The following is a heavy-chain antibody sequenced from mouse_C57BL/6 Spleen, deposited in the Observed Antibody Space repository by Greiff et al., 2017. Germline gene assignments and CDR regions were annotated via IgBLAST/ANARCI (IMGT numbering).Heavy chain of an antibody. V-gene: IGHV5-15*01. CDR3: ARHGDYTFDY. CDR1: GFTFSDYG. Sequence: EVKVVESGGGLVQPVGSLTLSCAASGFTFSDYGMAWVRQAPRKGPEWVAFISNFAYSIYYADTVTGRVTIARENAKNTLYLEMSSLRSEDTAMYYCARHGDYTFDYWGQGTTLTVSS. J-gene: IGHJ2*01. D-gene: IGHD2-13*01. CDR2: ISNFAYSI.